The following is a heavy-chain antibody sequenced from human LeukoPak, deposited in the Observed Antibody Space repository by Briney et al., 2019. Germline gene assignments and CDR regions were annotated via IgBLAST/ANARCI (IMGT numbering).Heavy chain of an antibody. CDR3: AKDTTPPNAGLDP. V-gene: IGHV3-30*02. CDR1: GFTFSSYG. D-gene: IGHD1-1*01. J-gene: IGHJ5*02. Sequence: GGSLRLSCAASGFTFSSYGMHWVRQAPGKGLEWVAFIRYDGSNKYYADSVKGRFTISRDNSKNTLYLQMNNLRAEDTAVYYCAKDTTPPNAGLDPWGQGTLVTVSS. CDR2: IRYDGSNK.